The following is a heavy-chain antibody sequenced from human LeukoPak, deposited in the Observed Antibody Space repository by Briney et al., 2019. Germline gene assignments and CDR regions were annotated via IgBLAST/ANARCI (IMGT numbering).Heavy chain of an antibody. CDR3: ARGSSWTTPDY. D-gene: IGHD6-13*01. CDR1: GFTFSSYS. V-gene: IGHV3-21*01. J-gene: IGHJ4*02. Sequence: GGSLRLSCEASGFTFSSYSMNWVRQAPGKGLEWVSSISSSSSYIYYADSVKGRFTISRDNAKNSLYLQMNSLRAEDTAVYYCARGSSWTTPDYWGQGTLVTVSS. CDR2: ISSSSSYI.